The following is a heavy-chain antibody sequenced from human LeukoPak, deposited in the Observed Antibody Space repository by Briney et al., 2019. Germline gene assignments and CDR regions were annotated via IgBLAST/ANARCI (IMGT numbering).Heavy chain of an antibody. CDR1: GFTFSSYG. D-gene: IGHD2-15*01. CDR2: IWYDGSNK. V-gene: IGHV3-33*01. J-gene: IGHJ6*04. CDR3: ARPPPVQGRGGGCYSTYYGMDV. Sequence: GGSLRLSCAASGFTFSSYGMHWVRQAPGKGLEWVAVIWYDGSNKYYADSVKGRFTVSRDNSKNTLYLQMNSLRAEDTAVYYCARPPPVQGRGGGCYSTYYGMDVGAKGPTVTFSS.